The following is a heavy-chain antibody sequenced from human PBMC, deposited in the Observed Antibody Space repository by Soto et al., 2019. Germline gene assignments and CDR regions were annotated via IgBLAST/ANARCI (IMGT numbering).Heavy chain of an antibody. J-gene: IGHJ6*02. CDR1: GFTFSSYV. D-gene: IGHD6-19*01. CDR3: AKEAVAGNYYFGMDV. V-gene: IGHV3-30*18. Sequence: GGSLRLSCAASGFTFSSYVMHWVRQAPGKGLEWVAVISYDGSNKYYADSVKGRFTISRDNSKNTLYVQMNSLRAEDTAVYYCAKEAVAGNYYFGMDVWGQGTTVTVSS. CDR2: ISYDGSNK.